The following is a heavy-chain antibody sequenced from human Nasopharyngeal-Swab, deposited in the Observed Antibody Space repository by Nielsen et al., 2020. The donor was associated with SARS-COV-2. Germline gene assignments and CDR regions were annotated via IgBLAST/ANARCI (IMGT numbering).Heavy chain of an antibody. CDR1: GYTFTSYY. V-gene: IGHV1-46*01. D-gene: IGHD4-17*01. J-gene: IGHJ6*02. Sequence: ASVKVSCKASGYTFTSYYMHWVRQAPGQGLEWMGIINPSGGSTSYAQKFQGRVTMTRDTSTSTVYMELSSLRSEDTAVYYCATYDYGDSYAYYYGMDVWGQGTTVTVSS. CDR3: ATYDYGDSYAYYYGMDV. CDR2: INPSGGST.